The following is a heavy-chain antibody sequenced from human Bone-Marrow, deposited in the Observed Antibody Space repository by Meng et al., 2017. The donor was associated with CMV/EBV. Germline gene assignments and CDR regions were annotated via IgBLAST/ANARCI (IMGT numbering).Heavy chain of an antibody. CDR3: ARKNSRSRLVIERYYYYYGMDV. V-gene: IGHV4-39*07. CDR1: GGSISSSSYY. D-gene: IGHD3-9*01. Sequence: SETLSLTCTVSGGSISSSSYYWGWIRQPPGKGLEWIGSIYYSGSTYYNPSLKSRVTISVDTSKNQFSLKLSSVTAADTAVYYCARKNSRSRLVIERYYYYYGMDVWGQGTTVTVSS. CDR2: IYYSGST. J-gene: IGHJ6*02.